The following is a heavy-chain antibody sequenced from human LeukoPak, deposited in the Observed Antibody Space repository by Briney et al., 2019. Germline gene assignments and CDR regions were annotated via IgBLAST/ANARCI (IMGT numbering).Heavy chain of an antibody. CDR1: GGSISSYY. CDR2: IYYSGST. J-gene: IGHJ5*02. V-gene: IGHV4-59*01. D-gene: IGHD6-13*01. CDR3: ARCVSGGSWSPNWFDP. Sequence: PSETLSLTCTVSGGSISSYYWSWIRQPPGKGLEWIGYIYYSGSTNYNPSLKSRVTISVDTSKNQFSLKLSSVTAADTAVYYCARCVSGGSWSPNWFDPWGQGTLVTVSS.